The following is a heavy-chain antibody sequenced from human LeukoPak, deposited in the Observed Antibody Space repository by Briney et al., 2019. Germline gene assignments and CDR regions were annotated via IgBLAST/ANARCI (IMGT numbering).Heavy chain of an antibody. CDR1: GFTFDDYG. CDR2: INWNGGST. J-gene: IGHJ4*02. V-gene: IGHV3-20*04. D-gene: IGHD2-21*02. CDR3: AKAYCGGDCYLFDY. Sequence: AGGSLRLSCAASGFTFDDYGMSWVRQAPGKGLEWVSGINWNGGSTGYADSVKGRFTISRDNAKNSLYLQMNSLRAEDKALYYCAKAYCGGDCYLFDYWGQGTLVTVSS.